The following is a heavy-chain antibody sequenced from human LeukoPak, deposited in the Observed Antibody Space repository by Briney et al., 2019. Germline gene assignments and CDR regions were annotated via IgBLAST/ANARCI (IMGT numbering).Heavy chain of an antibody. CDR1: GFTFSSYA. Sequence: GGSLRLSCAASGFTFSSYAMSWVRQAPGKGLEWVSVNSGSGSSTYHADSVKGRFTISRDNSKTTVYLQMNSLRADDTAVYYCAKDRGAAAGPYYFDYWGQGTLVTVSA. CDR2: NSGSGSST. J-gene: IGHJ4*02. D-gene: IGHD6-13*01. CDR3: AKDRGAAAGPYYFDY. V-gene: IGHV3-23*01.